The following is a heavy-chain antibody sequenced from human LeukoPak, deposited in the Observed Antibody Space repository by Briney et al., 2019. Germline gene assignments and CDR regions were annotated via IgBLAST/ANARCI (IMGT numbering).Heavy chain of an antibody. CDR1: GFTFNNNC. J-gene: IGHJ5*02. Sequence: GGSLRLSCAASGFTFNNNCTHCVRQAPGEGLGWVAFIRYDGIYKYYADSVKGRFTIFRDKSKTTLFLQMDSLRAEDTAVYYCAKDPEKGLAVARLEHWGQGTLVTVSS. CDR3: AKDPEKGLAVARLEH. D-gene: IGHD6-19*01. V-gene: IGHV3-30*02. CDR2: IRYDGIYK.